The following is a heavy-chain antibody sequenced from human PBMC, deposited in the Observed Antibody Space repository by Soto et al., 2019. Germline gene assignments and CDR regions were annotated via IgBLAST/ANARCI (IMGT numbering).Heavy chain of an antibody. CDR2: IYYSGST. CDR1: GGSISSSSYY. V-gene: IGHV4-39*01. J-gene: IGHJ4*02. Sequence: SETLSLTCTVSGGSISSSSYYWGWIRQPPGKGLEWIGSIYYSGSTYYNPSLKSRVTISVDTSKNQFPLKLSSVTAADTAVYYCARHPHTYCSGGSCYYFDYWGQGTLVTVSS. D-gene: IGHD2-15*01. CDR3: ARHPHTYCSGGSCYYFDY.